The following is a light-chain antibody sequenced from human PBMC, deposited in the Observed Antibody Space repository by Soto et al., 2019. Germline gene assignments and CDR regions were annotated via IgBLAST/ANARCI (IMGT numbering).Light chain of an antibody. Sequence: QMTQSPSSVSASVGDTVTLSCQTSHEVSGWLAWYQQKPGKAPKLLIYTVSNLQSGVPSRFSGSGSGTDFSLTITNLQPEDFATYFCQQGKSFPFTFGPGTKVDIK. CDR3: QQGKSFPFT. J-gene: IGKJ3*01. V-gene: IGKV1-12*01. CDR2: TVS. CDR1: HEVSGW.